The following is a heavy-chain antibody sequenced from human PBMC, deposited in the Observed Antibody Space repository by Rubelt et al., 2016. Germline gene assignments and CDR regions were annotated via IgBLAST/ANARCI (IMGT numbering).Heavy chain of an antibody. D-gene: IGHD5-24*01. J-gene: IGHJ4*02. CDR2: INPNSGGT. CDR3: ARDRDGFDY. Sequence: QVQLVQSGAEVKKPGASVKVSCKASGYTFTGYYMHWVRQAPGQGLEWVGRINPNSGGTNYEQKFQGRVTMTRDTSITTAYMGLSRLGSDDTAVFYCARDRDGFDYWGQGTLVTVSS. CDR1: GYTFTGYY. V-gene: IGHV1-2*06.